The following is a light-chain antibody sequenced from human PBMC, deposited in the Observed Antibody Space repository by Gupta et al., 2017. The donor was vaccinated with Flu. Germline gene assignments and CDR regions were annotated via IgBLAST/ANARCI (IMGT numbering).Light chain of an antibody. CDR3: AAWDDSLNGFYV. CDR1: SSNIGSNT. Sequence: SVVTQPPSASGTPGQRVTISCSGSSSNIGSNTVNWYQQLPGTAPKVLIYSNNQRPSGVPDRFSGSKSGTSASLAISGLRSEDEADYYCAAWDDSLNGFYVFGTGTKVTVL. J-gene: IGLJ1*01. V-gene: IGLV1-44*01. CDR2: SNN.